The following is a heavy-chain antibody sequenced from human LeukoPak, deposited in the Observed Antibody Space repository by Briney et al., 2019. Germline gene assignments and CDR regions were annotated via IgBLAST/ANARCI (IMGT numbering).Heavy chain of an antibody. Sequence: GASVKVSCETSGGNSNFFAINWVRQAPGQGLEWMGVIKPMFGTGSIPNIATGDYAQKFQGRLSMNADESSTTAYMELSSLRSGDTAVYFCAREIFDSTSGVSQGFDYWGQGTLVTVSS. CDR1: GGNSNFFA. CDR2: IKPMFGTG. D-gene: IGHD3-3*01. V-gene: IGHV1-69*13. J-gene: IGHJ4*02. CDR3: AREIFDSTSGVSQGFDY.